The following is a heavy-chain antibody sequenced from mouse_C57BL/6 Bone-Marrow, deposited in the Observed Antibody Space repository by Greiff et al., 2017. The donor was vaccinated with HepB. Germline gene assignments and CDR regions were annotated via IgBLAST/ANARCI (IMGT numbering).Heavy chain of an antibody. CDR1: GYPFSSYW. V-gene: IGHV1-80*01. CDR3: ARGDYDDYAMDY. Sequence: QVQLQQSGAELVKPGASVKISCKASGYPFSSYWRNGVKQRPGKGLEWIGQIYPGDGDTNYNGKFKGKATLTADKSSSTAYMQLSSLTSEDSAVYFCARGDYDDYAMDYWGQGTSVTVSS. CDR2: IYPGDGDT. J-gene: IGHJ4*01. D-gene: IGHD2-4*01.